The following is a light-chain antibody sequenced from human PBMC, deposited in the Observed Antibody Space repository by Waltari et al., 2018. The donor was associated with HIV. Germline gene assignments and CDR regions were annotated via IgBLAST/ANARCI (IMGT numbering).Light chain of an antibody. V-gene: IGLV1-40*01. CDR2: GNS. CDR1: SSTIGAGYD. J-gene: IGLJ3*02. CDR3: QSYDSSLSGCV. Sequence: QSVLTQPPSVSGAPGQRVTISCPGSSSTIGAGYDVHWYQQPPGTAPKLLIYGNSNRPSGVPDRFSGSKSGTSASLAITGLQAEDEADYYCQSYDSSLSGCVFGGGTKLTVL.